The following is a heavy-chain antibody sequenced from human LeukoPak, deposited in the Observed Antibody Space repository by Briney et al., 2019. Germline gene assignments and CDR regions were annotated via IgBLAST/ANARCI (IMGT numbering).Heavy chain of an antibody. J-gene: IGHJ4*02. Sequence: SETLSLTCTVSGGSISSGGYCWSWIRQHPGKGLEWIGYIYYSGSTYYNPSLKSRVTISVDTSKNQFSLKLSSVTAADTAVYYCARDTGYSSSWYFDYWGQGTLVTVSS. CDR3: ARDTGYSSSWYFDY. CDR2: IYYSGST. CDR1: GGSISSGGYC. D-gene: IGHD6-13*01. V-gene: IGHV4-31*03.